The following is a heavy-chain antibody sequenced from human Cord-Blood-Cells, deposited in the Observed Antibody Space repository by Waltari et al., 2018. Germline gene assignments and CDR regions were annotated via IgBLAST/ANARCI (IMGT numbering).Heavy chain of an antibody. J-gene: IGHJ4*02. CDR3: ASLTPVAGDY. Sequence: QVQLQESGPGLVKPSATLSLTCAVSGYSIRSGYYWGWIRQPPGKGLEWIGSIYHSGSTYYNPSLKSRVTISVDTSKNQFSLKLSSVTAADTAVYYCASLTPVAGDYWGQGTLVTVSS. CDR2: IYHSGST. D-gene: IGHD6-19*01. V-gene: IGHV4-38-2*01. CDR1: GYSIRSGYY.